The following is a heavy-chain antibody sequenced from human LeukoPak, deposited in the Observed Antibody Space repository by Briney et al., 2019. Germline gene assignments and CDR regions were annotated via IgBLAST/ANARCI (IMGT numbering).Heavy chain of an antibody. CDR1: GFTFSSYS. V-gene: IGHV3-21*04. D-gene: IGHD6-19*01. Sequence: PGGSLRLSCAASGFTFSSYSMNWVRQAPGKGLEWVSSISSSSSYIYYADSVKGRFTISRDNSKNTLYVLMNSLRAEDTAVYYCAMNAGQWLVPFDHWGQGTLVSVRS. J-gene: IGHJ4*02. CDR3: AMNAGQWLVPFDH. CDR2: ISSSSSYI.